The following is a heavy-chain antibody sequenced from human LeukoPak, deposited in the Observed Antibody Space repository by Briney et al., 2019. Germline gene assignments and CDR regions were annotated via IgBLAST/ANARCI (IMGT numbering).Heavy chain of an antibody. Sequence: GGSLRLSCAASGFTFSSYSMNWVRQAPGKGLECVSYISSSSSTIYYADSVKGRFTISRDNAKNPLYLQMNSLRDEDTVVYYCAREYTTMLDYWGQGTLVTVSS. CDR2: ISSSSSTI. V-gene: IGHV3-48*02. D-gene: IGHD1-1*01. CDR3: AREYTTMLDY. CDR1: GFTFSSYS. J-gene: IGHJ4*02.